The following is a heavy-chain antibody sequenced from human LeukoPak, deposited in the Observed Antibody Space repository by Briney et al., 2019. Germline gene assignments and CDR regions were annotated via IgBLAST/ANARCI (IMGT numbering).Heavy chain of an antibody. CDR1: GFTFSSYS. D-gene: IGHD4-11*01. CDR2: ISGGGGGT. J-gene: IGHJ4*02. V-gene: IGHV3-23*01. CDR3: AKSVEHSNYRKFHD. Sequence: GGSLRLSCAASGFTFSSYSMNWVRQAPGKGPEWVSGISGGGGGTYYADSVKGRFTISRPNSKNTLYLQMKSLRVDDTAVYYCAKSVEHSNYRKFHDWGQGTLVTVSS.